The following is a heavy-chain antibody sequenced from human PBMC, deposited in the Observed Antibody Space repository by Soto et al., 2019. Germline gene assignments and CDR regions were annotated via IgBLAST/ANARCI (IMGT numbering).Heavy chain of an antibody. CDR1: GFTFASYG. V-gene: IGHV3-33*01. D-gene: IGHD3-22*01. CDR2: IWNDGSNK. J-gene: IGHJ4*02. CDR3: ATSYYSDNPYFDS. Sequence: XESLRLSCAASGFTFASYGIHGVRQAPGKGLEWVAVIWNDGSNKYYADSVKGRFTISRDDFKNTLYLQMNSLRAEDTAVYYCATSYYSDNPYFDSWGQGALVTVSS.